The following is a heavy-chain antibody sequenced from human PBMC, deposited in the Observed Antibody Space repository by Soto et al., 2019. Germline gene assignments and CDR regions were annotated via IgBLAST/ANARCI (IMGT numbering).Heavy chain of an antibody. V-gene: IGHV3-23*01. CDR2: ISGSGGST. J-gene: IGHJ3*02. D-gene: IGHD6-13*01. CDR1: GFTFSSYA. CDR3: SKDPKLGPDPHNEI. Sequence: GGSLRLSCAASGFTFSSYAMSWVRQAPGKGLEWVSAISGSGGSTYYADSVKGRFTISRDNSMNTLYLQMNSLRAEDTAVYYCSKDPKLGPDPHNEIWGQGTMVTVSS.